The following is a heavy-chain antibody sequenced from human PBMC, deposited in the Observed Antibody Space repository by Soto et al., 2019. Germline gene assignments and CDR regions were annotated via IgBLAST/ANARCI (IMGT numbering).Heavy chain of an antibody. V-gene: IGHV3-74*01. CDR1: GVQFRDYW. CDR3: VRDQSVAGPTTLFDP. D-gene: IGHD6-19*01. J-gene: IGHJ5*02. CDR2: ISSEGSNT. Sequence: PGGSLRLSCAASGVQFRDYWMHWVRQLPGKGLVWVSRISSEGSNTIYADSVKGRFTVSRDNAKNTLYLQMNSLRAEDTAVYYCVRDQSVAGPTTLFDPWGQGSLVTVSS.